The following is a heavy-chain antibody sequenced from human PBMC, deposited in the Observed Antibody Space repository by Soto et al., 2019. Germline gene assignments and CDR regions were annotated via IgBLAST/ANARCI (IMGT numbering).Heavy chain of an antibody. Sequence: QVQLVESGGGLVKPGGSLRLSCAASGFTFSDYYMSWIRQAPGKGLEWVSYISRSGTYTNYADSVKGRFTISRDSAKKSLYLQMNSLRAEDTAVYYCAKVTTVSLDLFDYWGQGTLVTVSS. D-gene: IGHD4-17*01. CDR1: GFTFSDYY. CDR2: ISRSGTYT. V-gene: IGHV3-11*05. CDR3: AKVTTVSLDLFDY. J-gene: IGHJ4*02.